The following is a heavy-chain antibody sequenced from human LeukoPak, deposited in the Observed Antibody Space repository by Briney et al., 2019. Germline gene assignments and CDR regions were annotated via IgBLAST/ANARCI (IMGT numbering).Heavy chain of an antibody. Sequence: PSQTLSLTCAVSGGSISSGSYSWSWIRQPPGKGLEWIGYIYPRGSTYYNPSLKSRVILSLDKSANQFSLNLSSVTAADTAVYYCARIYSSSSRKIYLFDYWGQGTLVTVSS. J-gene: IGHJ4*02. CDR2: IYPRGST. V-gene: IGHV4-30-2*01. D-gene: IGHD6-6*01. CDR3: ARIYSSSSRKIYLFDY. CDR1: GGSISSGSYS.